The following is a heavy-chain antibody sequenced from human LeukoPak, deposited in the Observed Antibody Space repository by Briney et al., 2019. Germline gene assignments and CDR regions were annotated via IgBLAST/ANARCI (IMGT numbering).Heavy chain of an antibody. CDR3: VRDSGSTWTLADY. CDR1: GYSISSGYY. CDR2: IYHSGST. J-gene: IGHJ4*02. Sequence: ASETLSLTCTVSGYSISSGYYWGWIRQPPGKGLEWIGSIYHSGSTYYNPSLKSRVTISLDTSKNQFSLKLISVTAADTAVYYCVRDSGSTWTLADYWGQGTLVTVSS. D-gene: IGHD6-13*01. V-gene: IGHV4-38-2*02.